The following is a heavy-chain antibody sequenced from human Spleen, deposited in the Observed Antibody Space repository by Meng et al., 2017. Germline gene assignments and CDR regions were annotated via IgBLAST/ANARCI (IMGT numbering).Heavy chain of an antibody. D-gene: IGHD5-12*01. CDR2: IIPIFGTA. Sequence: SVKVSCKALGGIFSNYVIGWVRQAPGQGLEWMGGIIPIFGTANYAQKFQGRVTITTDESTSTAYMELSSLRSEDTAVYYCARDSTNSGYDSTYFDYWGQGTLVTVSS. V-gene: IGHV1-69*05. J-gene: IGHJ4*02. CDR1: GGIFSNYV. CDR3: ARDSTNSGYDSTYFDY.